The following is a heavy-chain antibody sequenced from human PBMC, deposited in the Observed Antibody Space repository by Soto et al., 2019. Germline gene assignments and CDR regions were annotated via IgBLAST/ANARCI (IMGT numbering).Heavy chain of an antibody. CDR1: GFTFSSYG. Sequence: PGGSLRLSCAASGFTFSSYGMHWVRQAPGKGLEWVAVIWYDGSNKNYADSVKGRFTISRDNSNNMLYLQMNSLRAEDTAIYYCARDYRLVGWQGHVDYWGPGTLVTVSS. CDR3: ARDYRLVGWQGHVDY. CDR2: IWYDGSNK. V-gene: IGHV3-33*01. D-gene: IGHD3-10*01. J-gene: IGHJ4*02.